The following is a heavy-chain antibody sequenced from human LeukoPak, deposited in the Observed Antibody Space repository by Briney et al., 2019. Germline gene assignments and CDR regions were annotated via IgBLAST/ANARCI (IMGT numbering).Heavy chain of an antibody. CDR3: ARNDYGDRNFDS. Sequence: SQTLSLTCAVSGGSISTDGHSWNWIRQPPGKGLEWIGYIYHSGTTYYNPSLKSRVTISLDRSRNQFSLNLNSVTAADSAVYYCARNDYGDRNFDSWGQGTLVTVSS. J-gene: IGHJ4*02. CDR1: GGSISTDGHS. CDR2: IYHSGTT. D-gene: IGHD4-17*01. V-gene: IGHV4-30-2*01.